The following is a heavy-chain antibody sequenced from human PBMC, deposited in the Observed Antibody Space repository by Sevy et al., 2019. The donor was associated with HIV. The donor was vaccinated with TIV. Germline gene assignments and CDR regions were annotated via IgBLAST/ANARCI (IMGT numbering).Heavy chain of an antibody. Sequence: GGSLELSCPPPGSPFPVYALNWFRKSPGRGRRGLAFFKRKADGGTLDHAASVKGRFTISGDDSKNIAYLQMNDLKTEDTGVYYCTRWKGAQSVFDYWGQGALVTVSS. D-gene: IGHD1-1*01. CDR1: GSPFPVYA. V-gene: IGHV3-49*03. J-gene: IGHJ4*02. CDR3: TRWKGAQSVFDY. CDR2: FKRKADGGTL.